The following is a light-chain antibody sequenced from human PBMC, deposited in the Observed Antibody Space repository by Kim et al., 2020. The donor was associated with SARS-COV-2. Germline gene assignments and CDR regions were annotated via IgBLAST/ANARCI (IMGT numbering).Light chain of an antibody. CDR3: NSRDSSGNHVV. Sequence: ALGPTVRNTCQGDSLRSYYASWYQQKPGQAPVLVIYGKNNRPSGIPDRFPGSSSGNTASLTITGAQAEDEADYYCNSRDSSGNHVVFGGGTQLTVL. V-gene: IGLV3-19*01. CDR1: SLRSYY. CDR2: GKN. J-gene: IGLJ2*01.